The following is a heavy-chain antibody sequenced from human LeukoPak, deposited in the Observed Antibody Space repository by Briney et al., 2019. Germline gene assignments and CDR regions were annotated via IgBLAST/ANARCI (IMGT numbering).Heavy chain of an antibody. Sequence: SETLSLTCAVYGGSFSGYYWSWIRQPPGKGLEWIGSIYYSGSTYYNPSLKSRVTISVDTSKNQFSLKLSSVTAADTAVYYCARHRWGGLRPAFDYWGQGTLVTVSS. CDR3: ARHRWGGLRPAFDY. J-gene: IGHJ4*02. CDR2: IYYSGST. CDR1: GGSFSGYY. D-gene: IGHD3-16*01. V-gene: IGHV4-34*01.